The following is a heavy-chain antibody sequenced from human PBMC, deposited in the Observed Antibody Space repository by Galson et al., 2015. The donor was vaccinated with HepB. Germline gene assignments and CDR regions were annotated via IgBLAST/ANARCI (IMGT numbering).Heavy chain of an antibody. J-gene: IGHJ2*01. CDR3: ARIARVRGYWYFDL. D-gene: IGHD3-10*01. CDR2: IGTAGDP. Sequence: TLRLSCAASGFTFSSYDMHWVRQATGKGLEWVSAIGTAGDPYYPGSVKGRFTISRENAKNSLYLQMNSLRAGDTAVYYCARIARVRGYWYFDLWGRGTLVSVSS. V-gene: IGHV3-13*05. CDR1: GFTFSSYD.